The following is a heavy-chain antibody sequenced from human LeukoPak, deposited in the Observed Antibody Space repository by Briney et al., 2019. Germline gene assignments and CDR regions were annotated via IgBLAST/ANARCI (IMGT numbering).Heavy chain of an antibody. CDR2: MNPNSGNT. Sequence: ASVKVSCKASGYTFTSYDINWVRQATGQGLEWMGWMNPNSGNTDYAQKLQGRVTMTTDTSTSTAYMELRSLRSDDTAVYYCARSNPGIVVVTAGFNYWGQGTLVTVSS. CDR1: GYTFTSYD. V-gene: IGHV1-8*01. J-gene: IGHJ4*02. CDR3: ARSNPGIVVVTAGFNY. D-gene: IGHD2-21*02.